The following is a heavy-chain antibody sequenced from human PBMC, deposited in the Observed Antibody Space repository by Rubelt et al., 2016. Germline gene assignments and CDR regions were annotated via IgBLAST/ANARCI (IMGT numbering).Heavy chain of an antibody. D-gene: IGHD2-8*01. CDR1: GYTFTNYD. Sequence: QVQLVQSGAEVKKPGASVKVSCKTSGYTFTNYDINWVRQATGQGLEWMGWTNPKSGNKGYAQKFQGRFTMSRDIAAKTAYVGLSSLGSSATAVYYCVRVMGAIDDWGQGTLVTVSS. V-gene: IGHV1-8*01. CDR2: TNPKSGNK. CDR3: VRVMGAIDD. J-gene: IGHJ1*01.